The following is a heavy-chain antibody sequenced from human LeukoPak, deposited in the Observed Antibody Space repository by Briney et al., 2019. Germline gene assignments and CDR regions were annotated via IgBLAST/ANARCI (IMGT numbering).Heavy chain of an antibody. D-gene: IGHD3-10*01. CDR2: INHSGST. CDR3: AKRHYGSGSPTFDP. V-gene: IGHV4-34*01. Sequence: SETLSLTCAVYGGSFSGYYWSWIRQPPGKGLEWIGEINHSGSTNYNPSLKSRVTISVDTSKNQFSLKLSSVTAADTAVYYCAKRHYGSGSPTFDPWGQGTLVTVSS. CDR1: GGSFSGYY. J-gene: IGHJ5*02.